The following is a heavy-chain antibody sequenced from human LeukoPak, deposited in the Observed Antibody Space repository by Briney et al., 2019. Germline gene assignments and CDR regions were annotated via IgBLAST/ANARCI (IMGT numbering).Heavy chain of an antibody. CDR2: IRYDGSNK. D-gene: IGHD3-22*01. V-gene: IGHV3-30*02. J-gene: IGHJ4*02. CDR1: GFTFSSYG. Sequence: PGGSLRLSCAASGFTFSSYGMHWVRQAPGRGLEWVAFIRYDGSNKYYADSVKGRFTISRDNSKNTLYLQMNSLRAEDTAVYYCAKQTSGYYYLDYWGQGTLVTVSS. CDR3: AKQTSGYYYLDY.